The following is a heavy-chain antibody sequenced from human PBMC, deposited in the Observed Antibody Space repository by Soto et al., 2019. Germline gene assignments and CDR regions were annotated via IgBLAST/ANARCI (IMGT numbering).Heavy chain of an antibody. J-gene: IGHJ3*02. D-gene: IGHD2-2*01. CDR2: TSGGNDNT. CDR3: AKYRPPSNYKYCSGFSCFADAIDI. Sequence: GGSLRLSCAASGFTFSSYAMSWVRQAPGKGLEWVSATSGGNDNTYYANSVKGRFTISRDNSKNMLYLQMNSLRAEDMAVYFCAKYRPPSNYKYCSGFSCFADAIDIWGLGTMVTVSS. V-gene: IGHV3-23*01. CDR1: GFTFSSYA.